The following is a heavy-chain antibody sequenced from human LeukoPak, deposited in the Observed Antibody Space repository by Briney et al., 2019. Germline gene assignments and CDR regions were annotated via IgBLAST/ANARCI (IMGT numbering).Heavy chain of an antibody. CDR2: IYYSGNT. CDR1: GGSISSYY. CDR3: ARVGRPYAFDI. D-gene: IGHD2-15*01. Sequence: PSETLSLTCTVSGGSISSYYWSWIRQPPGKGLEWIGYIYYSGNTNYNPSLKSRVTISVDTSKNQFSLKLSSVTAADTAVYYCARVGRPYAFDIWGQGILVTVSS. V-gene: IGHV4-59*01. J-gene: IGHJ3*02.